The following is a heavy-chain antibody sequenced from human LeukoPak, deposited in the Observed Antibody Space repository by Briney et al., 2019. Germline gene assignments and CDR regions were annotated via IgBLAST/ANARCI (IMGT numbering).Heavy chain of an antibody. Sequence: GGSLRLSCAASGFTFINYAMNWVRQAPGKGLEWVSVISGSSGSTNYADSVKGRFTISRDNSKNTLYLQMNSLRAEDTAVYYCAKGYDFWSGQFYFDYWGQGTLVTVSS. V-gene: IGHV3-23*01. J-gene: IGHJ4*02. CDR2: ISGSSGST. CDR1: GFTFINYA. CDR3: AKGYDFWSGQFYFDY. D-gene: IGHD3-3*01.